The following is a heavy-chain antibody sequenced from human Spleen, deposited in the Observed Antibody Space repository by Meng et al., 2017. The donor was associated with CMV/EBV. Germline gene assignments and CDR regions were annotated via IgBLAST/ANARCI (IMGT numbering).Heavy chain of an antibody. CDR1: GDSISSGDHY. CDR3: ARADTAAVRVYFDY. Sequence: SETLSLTCTVSGDSISSGDHYWSWIRQPPGKGLEWIGYIYYSGSAFYNPSLKSRLTLSVDTSKNQFSLKLSSVTAADTAVYYCARADTAAVRVYFDYWGQGTLVTVSS. CDR2: IYYSGSA. D-gene: IGHD5-18*01. J-gene: IGHJ4*02. V-gene: IGHV4-30-4*08.